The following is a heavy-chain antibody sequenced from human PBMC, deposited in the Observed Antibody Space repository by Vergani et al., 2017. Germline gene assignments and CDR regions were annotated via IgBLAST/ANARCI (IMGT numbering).Heavy chain of an antibody. J-gene: IGHJ5*02. V-gene: IGHV4-61*02. CDR1: GVSVSSTAFY. CDR2: IYGSGNI. CDR3: ARGGTRTDWLDT. Sequence: QVQLQESGPGLVKPSQTLSLTCSVSGVSVSSTAFYWNWIRQPAGKGLEWIGRIYGSGNINYNPSLASRVTISRDTSKNQFSLKVHSVTAADTAVYYCARGGTRTDWLDTWGQGTQVIVSS. D-gene: IGHD3/OR15-3a*01.